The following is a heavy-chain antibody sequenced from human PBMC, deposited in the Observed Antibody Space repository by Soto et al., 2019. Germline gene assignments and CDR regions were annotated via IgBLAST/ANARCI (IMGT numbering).Heavy chain of an antibody. CDR1: GGSTSSGDY. CDR3: ARTKYYYDSTAYIFDY. V-gene: IGHV4-30-4*01. Sequence: SETLSLTCTVSGGSTSSGDYWSWIRQPPGKGLEWIGYIYHSGGTYYNPSLKSRVTMSVDTSQNQFSLKLSSVSAADTAVYYCARTKYYYDSTAYIFDYWGQGALVTVSS. D-gene: IGHD3-22*01. CDR2: IYHSGGT. J-gene: IGHJ4*02.